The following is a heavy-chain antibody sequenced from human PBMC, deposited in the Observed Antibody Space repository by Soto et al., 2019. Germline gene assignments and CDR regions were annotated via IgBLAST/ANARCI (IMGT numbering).Heavy chain of an antibody. V-gene: IGHV3-48*02. CDR1: GFTFSSNS. CDR2: ISSSSSTI. D-gene: IGHD3-3*01. CDR3: ARVIWSGHLTSDL. J-gene: IGHJ5*02. Sequence: EVQVVESGGGLVQPGGSRRLSCAASGFTFSSNSMNWVRQAPGKGLEWISYISSSSSTIYADSVKGRFTISRDNAKNSLYLQMTSLRDECTVVYYCARVIWSGHLTSDLWCQGTLVTVSS.